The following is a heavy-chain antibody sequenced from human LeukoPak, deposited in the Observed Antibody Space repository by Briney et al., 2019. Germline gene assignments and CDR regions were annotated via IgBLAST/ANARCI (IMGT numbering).Heavy chain of an antibody. CDR3: ARAYSSSWPINYYYYYGMDV. D-gene: IGHD6-13*01. Sequence: ASVKVSCKASGYTFTSYDINWVRQATGQGLEWMGWMSPNSGNTGYAQKFQGRVTMTRNTSISTAYMELSSLRSEDTAVYYCARAYSSSWPINYYYYYGMDVWGQGTTVTVSS. CDR2: MSPNSGNT. V-gene: IGHV1-8*01. J-gene: IGHJ6*02. CDR1: GYTFTSYD.